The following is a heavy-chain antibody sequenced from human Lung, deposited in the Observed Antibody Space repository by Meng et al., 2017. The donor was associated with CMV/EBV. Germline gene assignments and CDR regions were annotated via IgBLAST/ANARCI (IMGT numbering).Heavy chain of an antibody. Sequence: SETLSLXCGIYGGSLSGYYWSWIRQTPGKGLEWIGEIRHSGDTTNCNPCLKSRVTISIDTSKKQFSLKLSAVTAADTAVYYCARQYSSAYYSDYWGQGTLVTVSS. CDR3: ARQYSSAYYSDY. CDR1: GGSLSGYY. CDR2: IRHSGDTT. J-gene: IGHJ4*02. V-gene: IGHV4-34*01. D-gene: IGHD6-6*01.